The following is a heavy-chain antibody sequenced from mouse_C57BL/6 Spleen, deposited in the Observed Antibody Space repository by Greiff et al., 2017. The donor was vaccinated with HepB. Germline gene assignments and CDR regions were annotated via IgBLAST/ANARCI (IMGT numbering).Heavy chain of an antibody. CDR2: IDPSDSYT. J-gene: IGHJ4*01. CDR1: GYTFTSYW. CDR3: ARSGANWGFFFGMDC. D-gene: IGHD4-1*01. Sequence: QVQLQQPGAELVRPGTSVKLSCKASGYTFTSYWMPWVKQRPGQGLEWIGVIDPSDSYTNYNQKFKGKATLTVDTSSSTAYMQLSSLTSEDSAVSDCARSGANWGFFFGMDCWGQGTSVTVSS. V-gene: IGHV1-59*01.